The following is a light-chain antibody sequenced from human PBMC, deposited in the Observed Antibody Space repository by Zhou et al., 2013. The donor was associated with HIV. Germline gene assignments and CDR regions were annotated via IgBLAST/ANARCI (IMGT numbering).Light chain of an antibody. CDR1: QSISTY. CDR3: QQSHITPRT. Sequence: DIQMTQSPSSLSASVGDRVTITCRASQSISTYLNWYQQKPGKAPKVLIYSASNLQSGVPSRFSGSGSGTHFTLTISSLQPEDFGTYYCQQSHITPRTFGPGTKVDLK. J-gene: IGKJ3*01. V-gene: IGKV1-39*01. CDR2: SAS.